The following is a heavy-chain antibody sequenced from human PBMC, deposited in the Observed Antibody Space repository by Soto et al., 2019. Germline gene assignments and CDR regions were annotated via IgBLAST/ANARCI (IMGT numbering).Heavy chain of an antibody. J-gene: IGHJ5*02. CDR2: ISGSGGST. CDR3: ASRGWNYNNWFDP. V-gene: IGHV3-23*04. Sequence: EVRLVESGGVVVQPGGSLRLSCAASGFTFSSYAMSWVRQAPGKGLEWVSAISGSGGSTYYADSVKGRFTISRDNSKNTLYLQMNSLRAEDTAVYYCASRGWNYNNWFDPWGQGTLVTVSS. D-gene: IGHD1-7*01. CDR1: GFTFSSYA.